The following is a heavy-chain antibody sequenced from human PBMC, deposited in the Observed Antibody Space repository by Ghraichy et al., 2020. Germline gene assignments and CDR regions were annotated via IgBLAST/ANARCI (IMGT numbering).Heavy chain of an antibody. J-gene: IGHJ4*02. V-gene: IGHV3-72*01. CDR1: GFTFSDHY. Sequence: GGSLRLSCAASGFTFSDHYMDWVRQAPGKGLEWIGRSRNKAKSYSTEHAASMRGRFTVSRDAALNSLFLQMNSLKTEETAVYYCARVSGGYDLDFWGQGTLVTVSS. CDR3: ARVSGGYDLDF. CDR2: SRNKAKSYST. D-gene: IGHD6-25*01.